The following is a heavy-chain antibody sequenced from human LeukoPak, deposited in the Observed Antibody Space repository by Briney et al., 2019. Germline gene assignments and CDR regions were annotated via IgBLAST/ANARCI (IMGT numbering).Heavy chain of an antibody. CDR1: GFTFGDYA. CDR2: IRSKAYGGTT. CDR3: TRDSADYDILTGYYTFDY. J-gene: IGHJ4*02. V-gene: IGHV3-49*03. Sequence: GGSLRLSCTASGFTFGDYAMSWFRQAPGKGLEWVGFIRSKAYGGTTEYAASVKGRFTISRDDSKSIAYLQMNSLKTEDTAVCYCTRDSADYDILTGYYTFDYWGQGTLVTVSS. D-gene: IGHD3-9*01.